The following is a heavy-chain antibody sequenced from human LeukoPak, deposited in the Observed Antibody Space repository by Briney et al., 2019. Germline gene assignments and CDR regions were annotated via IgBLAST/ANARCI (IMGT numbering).Heavy chain of an antibody. CDR3: ARDSAGNDY. V-gene: IGHV3-7*01. CDR2: IKQDGSEK. Sequence: PGGSLRLSCAASGFIFNNYAMSWVRQAPGKGLEWVANIKQDGSEKYYVDSVKGRFTISRDNAKNSLYLQMNSLRAGDTAMYYCARDSAGNDYWGQGTLVTVSS. CDR1: GFIFNNYA. D-gene: IGHD6-13*01. J-gene: IGHJ4*02.